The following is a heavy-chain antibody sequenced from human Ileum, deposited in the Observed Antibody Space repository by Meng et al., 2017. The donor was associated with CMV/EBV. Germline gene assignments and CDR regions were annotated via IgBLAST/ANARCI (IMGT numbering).Heavy chain of an antibody. D-gene: IGHD2-15*01. V-gene: IGHV1-69*10. CDR1: GGTFSSYA. J-gene: IGHJ4*02. CDR2: IIPILGIA. CDR3: ARGPEVGYCSGGSFYYFDY. Sequence: SVKVSCKASGGTFSSYAISWVRQAPGQGLEWMGGIIPILGIANYAQKFQGRVTITADKSTSTAYMELSSLRSEDTAVYYCARGPEVGYCSGGSFYYFDYWGQGTLVTVSS.